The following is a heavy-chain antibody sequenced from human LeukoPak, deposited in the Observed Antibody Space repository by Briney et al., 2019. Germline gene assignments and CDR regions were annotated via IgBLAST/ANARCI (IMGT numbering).Heavy chain of an antibody. J-gene: IGHJ4*02. Sequence: SVKVSCKASGGTFSSYAISWVRQAPGQGLEWMGRIIPILGIANYAQKFQGRVTITADKSTSTAYMELSSLRSEDTAVYYCASSQYYYDALDYLDYWGQGTLVTVSS. CDR2: IIPILGIA. V-gene: IGHV1-69*04. D-gene: IGHD3-22*01. CDR3: ASSQYYYDALDYLDY. CDR1: GGTFSSYA.